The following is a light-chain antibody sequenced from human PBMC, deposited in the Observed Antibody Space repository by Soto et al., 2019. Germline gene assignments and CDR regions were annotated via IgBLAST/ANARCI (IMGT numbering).Light chain of an antibody. J-gene: IGKJ4*01. CDR2: AAS. CDR1: QPISWW. Sequence: DIQMTQSPSSVSASVGDRVTVTCRASQPISWWLAWYQQKPGKAPKLLIYAASSLQSGVPSRFSGIGSGTDFTLTISSLQPEDFATYYCQQTNTFLALAFGGGTKVEIK. V-gene: IGKV1-12*01. CDR3: QQTNTFLALA.